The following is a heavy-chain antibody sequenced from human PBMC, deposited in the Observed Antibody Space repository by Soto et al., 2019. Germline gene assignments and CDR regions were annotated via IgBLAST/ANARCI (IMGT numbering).Heavy chain of an antibody. J-gene: IGHJ6*03. CDR1: GYTFTSYD. Sequence: ASVKVSWKASGYTFTSYDIKWGRQATGQGLEWMGWMNPNSGNTGYAQKFQGRVTMTRNTPISTAYMELSSLRSEDTAVYYCARVIFVPYYYYYMDVWGKGTTVTGSS. CDR2: MNPNSGNT. CDR3: ARVIFVPYYYYYMDV. D-gene: IGHD3-3*02. V-gene: IGHV1-8*01.